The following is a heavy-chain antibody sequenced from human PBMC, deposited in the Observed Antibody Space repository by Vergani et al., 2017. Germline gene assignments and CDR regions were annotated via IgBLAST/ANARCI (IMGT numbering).Heavy chain of an antibody. CDR1: GFTFSSYA. CDR3: ASFGVGYYYMDV. CDR2: ISYDGSNK. D-gene: IGHD3-3*01. V-gene: IGHV3-30-3*01. Sequence: VQLVESGGGLVQPGGSLRLSCAASGFTFSSYAMHWVRQAPGKGLEGVAVISYDGSNKYYADSVKGRFTISRDNAKNSLYLQMNSLRAEDTAVYYCASFGVGYYYMDVWGKGTTVTVSS. J-gene: IGHJ6*03.